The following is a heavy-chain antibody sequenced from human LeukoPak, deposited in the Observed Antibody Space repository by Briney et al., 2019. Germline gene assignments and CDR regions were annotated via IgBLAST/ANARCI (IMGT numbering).Heavy chain of an antibody. Sequence: SETLSLTCAVYGGSFSGYYWSWIRQHPGEGLEWIGYIYYSGSAYYNPSLKSRVTISVDTSKNQFSLRLSSVTAADTAVYYCARMGIVGATGYYFDYWGQGTLVTVSS. CDR1: GGSFSGYY. J-gene: IGHJ4*02. CDR3: ARMGIVGATGYYFDY. V-gene: IGHV4-31*11. D-gene: IGHD1-26*01. CDR2: IYYSGSA.